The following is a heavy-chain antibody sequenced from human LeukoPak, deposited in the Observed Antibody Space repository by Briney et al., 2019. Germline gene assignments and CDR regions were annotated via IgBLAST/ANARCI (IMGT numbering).Heavy chain of an antibody. CDR3: AGDRRRGASDI. V-gene: IGHV3-21*01. CDR2: ISSSSSYV. CDR1: GFTFSSYS. J-gene: IGHJ3*02. Sequence: GGSLRLSCAASGFTFSSYSMNWVRQAPGKGLEWVSSISSSSSYVYYADSVKGRFTISRDNAKNSLYLQMNSLRAEDTAVYYCAGDRRRGASDIWGQGTMVTVSS.